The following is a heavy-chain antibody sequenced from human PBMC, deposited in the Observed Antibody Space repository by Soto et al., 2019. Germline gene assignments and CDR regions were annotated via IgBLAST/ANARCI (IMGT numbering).Heavy chain of an antibody. CDR2: VDDTGST. D-gene: IGHD3-3*01. J-gene: IGHJ6*03. CDR1: GDSISSSY. V-gene: IGHV4-59*01. Sequence: SETLSLTCTVSGDSISSSYWNWIRQAPGKGLEWIGYVDDTGSTNYNPSLKSRVTLSVDPSNNQYSLKLSSVTAADTAVYYCARGVLEWLLRDSYYYYMDVWGKGTTVTVSS. CDR3: ARGVLEWLLRDSYYYYMDV.